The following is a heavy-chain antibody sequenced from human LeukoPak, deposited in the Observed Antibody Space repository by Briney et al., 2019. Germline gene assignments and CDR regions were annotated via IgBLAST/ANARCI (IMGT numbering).Heavy chain of an antibody. J-gene: IGHJ4*02. D-gene: IGHD6-6*01. V-gene: IGHV1-8*01. CDR3: ARGRSIAARWGYYFDY. Sequence: PNSVNPVYSLYFQGRVTITRNTSISTSYMELSSLRYEDTGVYYCARGRSIAARWGYYFDYWGQGTLVTVSS. CDR2: PNSVNP.